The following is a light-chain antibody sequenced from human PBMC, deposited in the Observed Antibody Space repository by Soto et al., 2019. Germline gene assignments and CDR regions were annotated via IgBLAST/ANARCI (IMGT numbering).Light chain of an antibody. V-gene: IGKV3-20*01. CDR3: QQSCTSAVWT. CDR1: QSVSSRY. Sequence: EIVLPQFPGTLSLSPGERATLSCRDSQSVSSRYLARYQQKPGQAPRLLIYSASNRAAGIPDRFSGSGSETGFTLTISRLEPENCVMYYCQQSCTSAVWTFGQGNKV. J-gene: IGKJ1*01. CDR2: SAS.